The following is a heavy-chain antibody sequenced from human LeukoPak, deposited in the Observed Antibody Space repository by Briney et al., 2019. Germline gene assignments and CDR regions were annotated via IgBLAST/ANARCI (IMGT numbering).Heavy chain of an antibody. Sequence: ASETLSLTCTVSGGSISSSSYYWSWIRQPPGKGLEWIGEINHSGSTNYNPSLKSRVTISVDTSKNQFSLKLSSVTAADTAVYYCARTGYSYGRRPFDYWGQGTLVTVSS. CDR1: GGSISSSSYY. CDR3: ARTGYSYGRRPFDY. D-gene: IGHD5-18*01. J-gene: IGHJ4*02. V-gene: IGHV4-39*07. CDR2: INHSGST.